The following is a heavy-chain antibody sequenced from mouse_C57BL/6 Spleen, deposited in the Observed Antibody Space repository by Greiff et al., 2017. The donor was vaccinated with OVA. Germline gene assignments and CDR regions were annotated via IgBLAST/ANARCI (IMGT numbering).Heavy chain of an antibody. Sequence: QVQLKQSGAELAKPGASVKLSCKASGYTFTSYWMHWVKQRPGQGLEWIGYINPSSGYTKYNQKFKDKATLTADKSSSTAYMQLSSLTYENSAVYYCARSALITTGVAPFDYWGQGTTLTVSS. V-gene: IGHV1-7*01. CDR1: GYTFTSYW. D-gene: IGHD1-1*01. CDR3: ARSALITTGVAPFDY. J-gene: IGHJ2*01. CDR2: INPSSGYT.